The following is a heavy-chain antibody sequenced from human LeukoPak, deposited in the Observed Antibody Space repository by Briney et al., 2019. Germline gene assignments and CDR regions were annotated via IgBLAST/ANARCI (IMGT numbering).Heavy chain of an antibody. CDR2: IKQDGSEK. V-gene: IGHV3-7*05. Sequence: PGGSLRLSCAASGFTFSSYWMSWVRQAPGKGLEWVANIKQDGSEKYYVDSVKGRFIISRDNAKNSLYLQMNSLRAEDTAVYYCANALGAHYFDSWGQGTLVTVSS. J-gene: IGHJ4*02. D-gene: IGHD1-26*01. CDR1: GFTFSSYW. CDR3: ANALGAHYFDS.